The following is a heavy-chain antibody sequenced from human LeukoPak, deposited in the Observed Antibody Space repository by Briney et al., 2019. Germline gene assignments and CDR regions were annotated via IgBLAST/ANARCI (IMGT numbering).Heavy chain of an antibody. J-gene: IGHJ2*01. D-gene: IGHD6-19*01. CDR3: AKIERWLVHGFDL. V-gene: IGHV3-23*01. CDR2: ISGGGDYI. CDR1: GLSFSNYA. Sequence: GGSLRLSCAASGLSFSNYAMSWVRQAPGKGLEWVSAISGGGDYIFYSDSVKGRFTISRDNSRNAVFLQMISPRGDDTAIYYCAKIERWLVHGFDLWGRGTLVTVSS.